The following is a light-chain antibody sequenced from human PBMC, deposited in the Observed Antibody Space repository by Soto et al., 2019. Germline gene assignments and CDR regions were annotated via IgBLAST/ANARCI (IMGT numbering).Light chain of an antibody. Sequence: DIQLTQSPSTLSASVGDRVTITCRASQSIGSWLAWYQQKPGKAPNLLIYKASFLESGVPSRFSGSGSGTEFTLTISSLQPDDFATYYCQQYNNYPLTFGGGTEVEIK. CDR2: KAS. J-gene: IGKJ4*01. V-gene: IGKV1-5*03. CDR3: QQYNNYPLT. CDR1: QSIGSW.